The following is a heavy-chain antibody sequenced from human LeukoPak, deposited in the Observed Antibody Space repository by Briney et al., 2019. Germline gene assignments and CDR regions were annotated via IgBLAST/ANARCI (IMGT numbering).Heavy chain of an antibody. Sequence: SETLSLTCTVSGGSISSSSYYWGWIRQPPGKGLEWIGSIYYSGSTYYNPSLKSRVTISVDTSKNQFSLKLSSVTAADTAVYYCARWGVRRWIDPWGQGTLVTVSS. V-gene: IGHV4-39*07. CDR1: GGSISSSSYY. CDR2: IYYSGST. J-gene: IGHJ5*02. D-gene: IGHD3-16*01. CDR3: ARWGVRRWIDP.